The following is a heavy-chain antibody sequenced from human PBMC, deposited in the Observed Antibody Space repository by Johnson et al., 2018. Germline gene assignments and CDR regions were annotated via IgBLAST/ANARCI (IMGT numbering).Heavy chain of an antibody. D-gene: IGHD3-22*01. CDR1: GYSFTSYW. CDR2: IYPGDSDT. CDR3: ARSTYYYDSSGYPDDAFDI. V-gene: IGHV5-51*01. Sequence: VQLVQSGAEVKKPGESLKISCKGSGYSFTSYWIGWVRQMPGKGLEWMGIIYPGDSDTRYSPSFQGQVTISADKSISTAYLQWSSLKASDTAMYYCARSTYYYDSSGYPDDAFDIWGQGTMVTVSS. J-gene: IGHJ3*02.